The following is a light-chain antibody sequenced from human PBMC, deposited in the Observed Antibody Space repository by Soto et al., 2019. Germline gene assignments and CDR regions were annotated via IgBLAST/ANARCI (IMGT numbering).Light chain of an antibody. CDR1: STDVGAYNF. J-gene: IGLJ1*01. CDR2: GVD. Sequence: HSALTQPRSVSGSPGQSVTISCSGTSTDVGAYNFVSWYQQHPGKAPQLIIYGVDKRPSGVPDRFSGSKSGNTASLTISGVQDDDEADYYCCSYAGGPEVFGTGTKLTVL. CDR3: CSYAGGPEV. V-gene: IGLV2-11*01.